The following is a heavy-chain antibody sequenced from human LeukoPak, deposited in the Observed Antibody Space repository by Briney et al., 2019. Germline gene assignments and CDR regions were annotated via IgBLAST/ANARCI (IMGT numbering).Heavy chain of an antibody. Sequence: ASVKVSCKASGGTFSSYAISWVRQAPGQGLEWMGRINPIFGIANYAQKFQGRVTITADKSTSTAYMEMSSLRSEDTAVYYCARSVCSSTSCYPYNNWFDPWGQGTLVTVSS. CDR1: GGTFSSYA. D-gene: IGHD2-2*01. CDR2: INPIFGIA. J-gene: IGHJ5*02. CDR3: ARSVCSSTSCYPYNNWFDP. V-gene: IGHV1-69*04.